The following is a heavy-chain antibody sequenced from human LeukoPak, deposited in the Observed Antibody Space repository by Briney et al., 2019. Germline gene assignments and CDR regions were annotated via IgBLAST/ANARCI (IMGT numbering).Heavy chain of an antibody. CDR1: GFTFDDYA. V-gene: IGHV3-9*01. D-gene: IGHD1-26*01. CDR3: ARGGGIVGASNRYYYYYMDV. CDR2: INWNSGSI. J-gene: IGHJ6*03. Sequence: GGSLRLSCAASGFTFDDYAMPWVRQTPGKGLEWVSGINWNSGSIDYADSVKRRFTISRDNAKNSLYLQMNNLRAGDTALYYCARGGGIVGASNRYYYYYMDVWGKGTTVTISS.